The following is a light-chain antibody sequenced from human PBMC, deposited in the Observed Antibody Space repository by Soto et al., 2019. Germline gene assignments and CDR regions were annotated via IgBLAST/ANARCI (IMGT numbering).Light chain of an antibody. CDR2: DAS. CDR1: QSVSSY. V-gene: IGKV3-11*01. Sequence: EIVLTQSPATLSLSPGERATLSCRASQSVSSYLAWYQQKPGQAPRLLIYDASTRATAIPARFSGSGSGTDFTLTISSLEPEDVSVYYCQQRSNWPPYTFGQGTKLEIK. CDR3: QQRSNWPPYT. J-gene: IGKJ2*01.